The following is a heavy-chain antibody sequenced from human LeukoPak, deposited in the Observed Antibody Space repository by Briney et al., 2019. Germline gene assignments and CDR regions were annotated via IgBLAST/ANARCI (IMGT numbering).Heavy chain of an antibody. CDR1: GGSISSYY. D-gene: IGHD2-15*01. Sequence: SETLSSTCTVSGGSISSYYWSWIRQPPGKGLEWIGYIYYSGSTNYNPSLKSRVTISVDTSKNQFSLKLTSVTAADTAVYYCARTMEGYCSGGSCYQYSYYMDVWGKGTTVTVSS. V-gene: IGHV4-59*01. CDR3: ARTMEGYCSGGSCYQYSYYMDV. J-gene: IGHJ6*03. CDR2: IYYSGST.